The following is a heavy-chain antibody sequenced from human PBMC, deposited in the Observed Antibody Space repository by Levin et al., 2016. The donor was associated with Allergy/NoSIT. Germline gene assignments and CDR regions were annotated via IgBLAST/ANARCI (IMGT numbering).Heavy chain of an antibody. CDR1: GFNFRDSA. Sequence: GGSLRLSCAASGFNFRDSAIHWLRQASGKGPEWVGRIKGKRNGYATVYIPSVQDRFTISRDDSKNTAYLWINSLKSEDTATYYCTRLNPDTGGYPFRDWGLGTLVIVSS. D-gene: IGHD5-12*01. CDR2: IKGKRNGYAT. J-gene: IGHJ4*02. CDR3: TRLNPDTGGYPFRD. V-gene: IGHV3-73*01.